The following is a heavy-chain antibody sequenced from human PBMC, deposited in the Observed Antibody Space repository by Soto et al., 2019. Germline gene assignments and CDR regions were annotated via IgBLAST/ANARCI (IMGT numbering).Heavy chain of an antibody. Sequence: ASVKVSCKASAYTFNTYGISWVRRAPGQGLEWMGWISGHNGQTNYAQKFRGRVTITTDTSTSTAYMELRSLGSDDTAIYYCARDGRKQLWVEGRNAMDVWGQGTTVTVSS. D-gene: IGHD5-18*01. J-gene: IGHJ6*02. CDR3: ARDGRKQLWVEGRNAMDV. CDR1: AYTFNTYG. CDR2: ISGHNGQT. V-gene: IGHV1-18*01.